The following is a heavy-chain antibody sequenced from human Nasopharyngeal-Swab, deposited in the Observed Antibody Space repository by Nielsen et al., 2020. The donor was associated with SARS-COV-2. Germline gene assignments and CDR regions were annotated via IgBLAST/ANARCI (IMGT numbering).Heavy chain of an antibody. CDR1: GYTLTSYA. CDR3: ARVEAGYSSGGPYYYYGMDV. CDR2: INAGNGNT. V-gene: IGHV1-3*01. Sequence: ASVKVSCKASGYTLTSYAMHWVRQAPGQRLEWMGWINAGNGNTKYSQKFQGRVTITRDTSASTAYMELSSLRSEDTAVYYCARVEAGYSSGGPYYYYGMDVWGQGTTVTVSS. D-gene: IGHD6-19*01. J-gene: IGHJ6*02.